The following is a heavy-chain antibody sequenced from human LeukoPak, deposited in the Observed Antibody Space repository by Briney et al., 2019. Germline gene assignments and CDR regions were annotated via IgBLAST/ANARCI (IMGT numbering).Heavy chain of an antibody. CDR1: GFTFSSYE. V-gene: IGHV3-48*03. CDR3: ARVLTVAAYDY. D-gene: IGHD3-9*01. J-gene: IGHJ4*02. Sequence: PGGSLRLSCAASGFTFSSYEMNWVRQAPGKGLEWVSYISSSGSTIYYADSVKGRFTISRDNAKKLLYLQMNSLRVEDTAVYYCARVLTVAAYDYWGQGTLVTVSS. CDR2: ISSSGSTI.